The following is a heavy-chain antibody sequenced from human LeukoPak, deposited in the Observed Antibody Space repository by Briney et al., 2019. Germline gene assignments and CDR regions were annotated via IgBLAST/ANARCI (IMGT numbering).Heavy chain of an antibody. J-gene: IGHJ4*02. D-gene: IGHD4-17*01. CDR1: GYTFTSYY. V-gene: IGHV1-46*01. Sequence: ASVKVSCKASGYTFTSYYMHWVRQAPGQGLEWMGIINPSGGSTSYAQKFQGRVTLTRDTSTSTVYMELSSLRSEDTAVYYCARDQTYGDYGGIPDYWGQGTLVTVS. CDR3: ARDQTYGDYGGIPDY. CDR2: INPSGGST.